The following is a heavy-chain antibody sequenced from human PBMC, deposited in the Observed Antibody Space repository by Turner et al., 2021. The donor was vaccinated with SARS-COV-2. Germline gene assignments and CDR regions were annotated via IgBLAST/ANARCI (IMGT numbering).Heavy chain of an antibody. CDR2: ISGSGGTT. J-gene: IGHJ4*02. D-gene: IGHD3-22*01. CDR1: GFPFSSYA. CDR3: AKADRVMIVVVITLFDY. V-gene: IGHV3-23*01. Sequence: EVQLLESGGGLVQPGGSLRLSCAASGFPFSSYAMIWVRQSAGKGLEWVSAISGSGGTTYYADSVKGRFTISRDNSKNTLFLQMNSLRAEDTAVYYCAKADRVMIVVVITLFDYWGQGTLVTVSS.